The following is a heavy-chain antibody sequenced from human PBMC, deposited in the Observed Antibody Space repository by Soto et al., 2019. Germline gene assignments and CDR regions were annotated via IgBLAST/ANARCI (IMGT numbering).Heavy chain of an antibody. J-gene: IGHJ6*02. CDR3: ARDSNWTNMTSYYYGMDV. V-gene: IGHV3-33*01. CDR1: GFTFSSYG. Sequence: PGGSLRLSCAASGFTFSSYGMHWVRQAPGKGLEWVAVIWYDGSNKYYADSVKGRFTISRDNSKNTLYLQMNSLRAEDTAVYYCARDSNWTNMTSYYYGMDVWGQGTTVTVSS. D-gene: IGHD1-20*01. CDR2: IWYDGSNK.